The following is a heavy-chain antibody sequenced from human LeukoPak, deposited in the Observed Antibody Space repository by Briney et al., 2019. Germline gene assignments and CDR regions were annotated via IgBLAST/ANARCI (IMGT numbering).Heavy chain of an antibody. J-gene: IGHJ4*02. CDR2: ISTSGTTI. CDR3: ARNGLAANGYFDY. V-gene: IGHV3-48*03. D-gene: IGHD2-8*01. Sequence: GGSLRLSCAASGFTFSSYEMNWVRQAPGKGLEWVSYISTSGTTINYSDSVKGRFTISRDNAKKSLYLQMNSLRAEDTAVYYCARNGLAANGYFDYWGQGTLATVSS. CDR1: GFTFSSYE.